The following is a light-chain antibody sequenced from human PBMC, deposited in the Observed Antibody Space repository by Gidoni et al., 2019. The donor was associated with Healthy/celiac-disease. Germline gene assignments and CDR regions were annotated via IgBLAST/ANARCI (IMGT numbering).Light chain of an antibody. V-gene: IGLV2-14*01. CDR1: SSDVGGYNY. Sequence: QSALTQPASESGSPGQSITIPCTGTSSDVGGYNYVSWYQQHPGKAPKPMIYDVSNRPSGVSNRFSGSKSGNTASLTISGLQAEDEADYYCSSYTSSSTLEVFGTGTKVTVL. CDR3: SSYTSSSTLEV. CDR2: DVS. J-gene: IGLJ1*01.